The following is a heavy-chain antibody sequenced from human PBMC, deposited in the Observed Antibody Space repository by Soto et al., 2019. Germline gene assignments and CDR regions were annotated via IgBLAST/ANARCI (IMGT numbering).Heavy chain of an antibody. Sequence: PSETLSLTCTVSDGSITSGDDYCSWIRQPPGKGLEWIAYIHYSGSTYYNPSLKSRVTISVDTSKNQFSLKLSSVTAADTAVYYCARGGYTVTTRYYYGMDVWGQGTTVT. D-gene: IGHD4-4*01. CDR3: ARGGYTVTTRYYYGMDV. CDR1: DGSITSGDDY. J-gene: IGHJ6*02. V-gene: IGHV4-30-4*01. CDR2: IHYSGST.